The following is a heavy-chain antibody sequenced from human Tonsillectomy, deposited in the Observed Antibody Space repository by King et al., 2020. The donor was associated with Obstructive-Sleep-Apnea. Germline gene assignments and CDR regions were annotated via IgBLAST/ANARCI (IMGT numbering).Heavy chain of an antibody. CDR3: AKDIGIAVAEGYFDY. V-gene: IGHV3-43D*03. CDR1: GFTFDDYA. J-gene: IGHJ4*02. D-gene: IGHD6-19*01. CDR2: ISWDGGST. Sequence: VQLVESGGVVVQPGGSLRLSCAASGFTFDDYAMHWVRQAPGKGLEWVSLISWDGGSTYYADSVKVGFTISRDNSKNSLYLQMNSLRAEDTALYYCAKDIGIAVAEGYFDYWGQGTLVTVSS.